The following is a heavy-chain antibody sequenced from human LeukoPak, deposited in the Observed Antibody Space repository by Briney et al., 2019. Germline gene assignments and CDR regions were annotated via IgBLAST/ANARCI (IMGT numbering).Heavy chain of an antibody. Sequence: GASVKVSCKASGYTFTGYYMHWVRQAPGQGLEWMGWINPNSGGTNYAQKFQGRVTMTRDTSISTAYMELSRLRSDDTAVYYCARDFYSSSSGARGGPDYWGQGTLVTVSS. CDR3: ARDFYSSSSGARGGPDY. D-gene: IGHD6-6*01. V-gene: IGHV1-2*02. J-gene: IGHJ4*02. CDR2: INPNSGGT. CDR1: GYTFTGYY.